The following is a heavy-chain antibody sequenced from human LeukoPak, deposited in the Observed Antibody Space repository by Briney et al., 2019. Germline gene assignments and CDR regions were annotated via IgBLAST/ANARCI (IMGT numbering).Heavy chain of an antibody. CDR3: ANMMATWGYYYMDV. D-gene: IGHD5-24*01. V-gene: IGHV3-23*01. CDR2: ISGSGGST. Sequence: AGGSLRLSCAASGFTFSSYAMSWVRQAPGKGLEWVSAISGSGGSTYYADSVKGRFTISRGNSKNTLYLQMNSLRAEDTAVYYCANMMATWGYYYMDVWGKGTTVTVSS. J-gene: IGHJ6*03. CDR1: GFTFSSYA.